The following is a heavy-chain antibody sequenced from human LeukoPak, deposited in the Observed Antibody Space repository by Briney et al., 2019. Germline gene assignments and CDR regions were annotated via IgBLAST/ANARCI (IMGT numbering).Heavy chain of an antibody. V-gene: IGHV1-2*02. CDR1: GYTFTGYY. D-gene: IGHD3-9*01. Sequence: ASVKVSCKASGYTFTGYYMHWVRQAPGQGLEWMGWINPNSGGTNYAQKFQGRVTMTRDTSISTAYMELSRLRSDDTAVYYCARLYDILTGYYMDVRGKGTTVTISS. CDR3: ARLYDILTGYYMDV. CDR2: INPNSGGT. J-gene: IGHJ6*03.